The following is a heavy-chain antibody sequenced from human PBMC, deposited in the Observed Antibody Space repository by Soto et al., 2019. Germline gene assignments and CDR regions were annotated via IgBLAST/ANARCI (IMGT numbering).Heavy chain of an antibody. V-gene: IGHV1-18*01. Sequence: QVHLVQSGAEVKKPGASVKVSCKCSGYTFTSYGITWVRQAPGQGLEWMGWISAHNGNTDYAQKPEGRVTVTRDTSTSTAYMELRSLRSDDTAVYYCARGRYGDYWGQGALVTVSS. J-gene: IGHJ4*02. CDR3: ARGRYGDY. CDR2: ISAHNGNT. D-gene: IGHD1-1*01. CDR1: GYTFTSYG.